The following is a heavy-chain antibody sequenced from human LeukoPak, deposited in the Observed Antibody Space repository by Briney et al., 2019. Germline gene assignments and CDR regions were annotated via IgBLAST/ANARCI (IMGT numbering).Heavy chain of an antibody. D-gene: IGHD3-10*01. CDR1: GDSVSSNSAA. CDR3: ARDLWFGELLSFGDLNWFDP. Sequence: SQTLSLTCAISGDSVSSNSAAWNWIRQSPSRGLEWLGRTYYRSKWYNDYAVSVKSRITINPDTSKNQFSLQLNSVTPEDTAVYYCARDLWFGELLSFGDLNWFDPWGQGTLVTVSS. CDR2: TYYRSKWYN. J-gene: IGHJ5*02. V-gene: IGHV6-1*01.